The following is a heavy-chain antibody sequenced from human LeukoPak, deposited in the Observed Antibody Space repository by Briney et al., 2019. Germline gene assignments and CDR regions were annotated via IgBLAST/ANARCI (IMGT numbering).Heavy chain of an antibody. J-gene: IGHJ4*02. CDR1: GGSISSSSYY. V-gene: IGHV4-39*01. D-gene: IGHD3-22*01. Sequence: SETLSLTCTVSGGSISSSSYYWGWIRQPPGKGLEWIGSIYYSGSTYYNPSLKSRVTISVDTSKNQFSLKLSSVAAADTAVYYCARRPGSSGYYWGQGTLVTVSS. CDR3: ARRPGSSGYY. CDR2: IYYSGST.